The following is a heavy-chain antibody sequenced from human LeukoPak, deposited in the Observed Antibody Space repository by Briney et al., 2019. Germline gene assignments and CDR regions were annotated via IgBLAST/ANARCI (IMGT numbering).Heavy chain of an antibody. CDR1: GYDVSTFG. CDR3: ARDSPFTVPGTGDAFDI. V-gene: IGHV1-18*04. D-gene: IGHD6-19*01. Sequence: GASVTVSCTSSGYDVSTFGISWERQAPGEALEWMGWIRAYHGKTNCTPRFQGRVTLTTETSTSTAYMELRSLRSDDTAIYYCARDSPFTVPGTGDAFDIWGQGTMVSVSS. CDR2: IRAYHGKT. J-gene: IGHJ3*02.